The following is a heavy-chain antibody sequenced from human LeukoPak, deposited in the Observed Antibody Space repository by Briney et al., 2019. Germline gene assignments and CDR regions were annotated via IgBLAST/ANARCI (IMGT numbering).Heavy chain of an antibody. Sequence: SQTLSLTCAISGDSVSSNSAAWNWIRQSPSSGLEWLGRTYYRSKWYNDYAVSVKSRITINPDTSKNQFSLQLNSVTPEDTAVYYCARGPVVVVNWFDPWGQGTLVTVSS. V-gene: IGHV6-1*01. CDR2: TYYRSKWYN. CDR3: ARGPVVVVNWFDP. J-gene: IGHJ5*02. CDR1: GDSVSSNSAA. D-gene: IGHD2-15*01.